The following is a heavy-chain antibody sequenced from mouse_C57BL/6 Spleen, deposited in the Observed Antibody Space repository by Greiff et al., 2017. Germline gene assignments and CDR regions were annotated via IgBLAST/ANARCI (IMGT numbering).Heavy chain of an antibody. CDR1: GFTFSDAW. D-gene: IGHD2-12*01. Sequence: EVMLVESGGGLVQPGGSMKLSCAASGFTFSDAWMDWVRQSPETGLEWVAEIRNKANNHSTYYPESVKGRFTISRDDSNSSVYLQMNSIRAEDTDIDYCSREGSYYRYWDFDVWGTGTTVTVSS. J-gene: IGHJ1*03. CDR3: SREGSYYRYWDFDV. CDR2: IRNKANNHST. V-gene: IGHV6-6*01.